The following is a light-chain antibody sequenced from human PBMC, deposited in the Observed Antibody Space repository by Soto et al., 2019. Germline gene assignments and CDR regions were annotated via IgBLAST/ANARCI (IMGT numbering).Light chain of an antibody. CDR2: DVS. Sequence: QSVLTQPASVSGSPGQSITISCTGTRSDVGGYNYVSWYQQHPGKAPKLMSYDVSKRPSGVSNRFSGSKSCNTASLTISGLQAEDEADYYCSSYTSSSTVIFGGGTQLTV. V-gene: IGLV2-14*01. J-gene: IGLJ2*01. CDR3: SSYTSSSTVI. CDR1: RSDVGGYNY.